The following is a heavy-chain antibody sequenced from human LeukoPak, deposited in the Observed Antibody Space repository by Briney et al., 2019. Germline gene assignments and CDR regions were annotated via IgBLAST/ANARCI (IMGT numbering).Heavy chain of an antibody. CDR3: AREIGYCSSTSCYPGAFDS. D-gene: IGHD2-2*03. V-gene: IGHV3-21*01. J-gene: IGHJ4*02. Sequence: GGSLRLSCAASGFTFSSYSMNWVRQAPGKGLEWVSSISSSSSYIYYADSVKGRFTISRDNAKNSLYLQMNSLRAEDTAVYYCAREIGYCSSTSCYPGAFDSWAREPWSPSPQ. CDR2: ISSSSSYI. CDR1: GFTFSSYS.